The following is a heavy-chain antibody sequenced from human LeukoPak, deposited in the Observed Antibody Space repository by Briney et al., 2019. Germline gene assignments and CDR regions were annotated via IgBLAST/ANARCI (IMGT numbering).Heavy chain of an antibody. J-gene: IGHJ6*02. CDR2: ISWNSGSI. Sequence: PGGSLRLSCAVSGFTFDDYAMHWVRQAPGKGLEWVSGISWNSGSIGYADSVKGRFTISRDNAKNSLYLQMNSLRAEDTALYYCAKDHRGNYDSSSGMDVWGQGTTVTVSS. D-gene: IGHD3-22*01. V-gene: IGHV3-9*01. CDR1: GFTFDDYA. CDR3: AKDHRGNYDSSSGMDV.